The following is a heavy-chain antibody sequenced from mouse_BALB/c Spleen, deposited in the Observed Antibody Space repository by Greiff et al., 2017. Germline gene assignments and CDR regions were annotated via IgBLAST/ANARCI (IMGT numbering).Heavy chain of an antibody. Sequence: EVNLVESGVGLVQPGGSMKLSCVASGFTFSNYWMNWVRQSPEKGLEWVAEIRLKSNNYATHYAESVKGRFTISRDDSKSSVYLQMNNLRAEDTGIYYCTAYDYGAMDYWGQGTSVTVSS. CDR1: GFTFSNYW. CDR2: IRLKSNNYAT. D-gene: IGHD6-5*01. V-gene: IGHV6-6*02. J-gene: IGHJ4*01. CDR3: TAYDYGAMDY.